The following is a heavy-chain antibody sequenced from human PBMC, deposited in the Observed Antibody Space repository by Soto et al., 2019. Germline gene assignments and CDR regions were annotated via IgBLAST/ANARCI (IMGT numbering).Heavy chain of an antibody. D-gene: IGHD2-2*01. Sequence: ASVKVSCKASGYTFTGYYIHWVRLAPGQGLEWMGWINAYNGNTNYAQKLQGRVTMTTDTSTSTAYMELRSLRSDDTAVYYCARDSTGYCISTSCYHYYYYYGMAVRGQGTTVTVS. CDR3: ARDSTGYCISTSCYHYYYYYGMAV. J-gene: IGHJ6*02. CDR1: GYTFTGYY. V-gene: IGHV1-18*04. CDR2: INAYNGNT.